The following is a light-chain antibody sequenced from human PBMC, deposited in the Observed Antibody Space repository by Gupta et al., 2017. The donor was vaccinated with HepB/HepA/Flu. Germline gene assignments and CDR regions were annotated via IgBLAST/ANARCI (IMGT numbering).Light chain of an antibody. CDR3: QQFYDTPPT. CDR1: QSILYTLNDKSF. Sequence: DIVITQSPDSLAVSLGERATFNCKSSQSILYTLNDKSFLAWYQQRPGQPPKLLISWATTRESGVPDRFSGSGSGTNFTLTISSLQAEDGAVYYCQQFYDTPPTFGGGTKVEIK. V-gene: IGKV4-1*01. CDR2: WAT. J-gene: IGKJ4*01.